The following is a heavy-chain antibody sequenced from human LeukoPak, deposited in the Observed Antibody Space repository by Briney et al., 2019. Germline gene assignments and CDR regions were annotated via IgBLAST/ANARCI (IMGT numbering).Heavy chain of an antibody. CDR3: ARGVTMVRGVPWYYYYGMDV. Sequence: NASETLSPTCTVSGGSISSYYWSWIRQPPGKGLEWIGYIYYSGSTNYNPSLKSRVTISVDTSKNQFSLKLSSVTAADTAVYYCARGVTMVRGVPWYYYYGMDVWGQGTTVTVSS. J-gene: IGHJ6*02. V-gene: IGHV4-59*01. CDR1: GGSISSYY. D-gene: IGHD3-10*01. CDR2: IYYSGST.